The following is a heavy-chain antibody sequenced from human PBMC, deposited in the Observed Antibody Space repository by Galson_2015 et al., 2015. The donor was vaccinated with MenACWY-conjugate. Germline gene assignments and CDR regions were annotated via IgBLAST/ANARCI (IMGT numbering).Heavy chain of an antibody. V-gene: IGHV1-46*02. J-gene: IGHJ6*02. CDR3: ASGRRSYYYGMDV. Sequence: SVKVSCKASGYTFNTYYMHWVRQAPGQGLEWVGIINPYGGSTTYAQKFQGRVTMTRDTSTSTVYMELSSLRSEDTAVYYCASGRRSYYYGMDVWGQGTTVTVSS. CDR2: INPYGGST. CDR1: GYTFNTYY.